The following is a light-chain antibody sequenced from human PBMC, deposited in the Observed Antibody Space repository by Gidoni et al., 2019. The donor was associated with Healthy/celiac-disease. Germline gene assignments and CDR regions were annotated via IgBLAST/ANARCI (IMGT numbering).Light chain of an antibody. CDR1: QSISSY. J-gene: IGKJ2*01. CDR2: AAS. CDR3: QQSYSSRLMYT. V-gene: IGKV1-39*01. Sequence: DIQMTQSPSSLSASVGDRVTITCLASQSISSYLNWYQQKPGKAPKLLIYAASSLQSGVPSRFSGSGSGTDFTLTISSLQPEDFATYYCQQSYSSRLMYTFGQGTKLEIK.